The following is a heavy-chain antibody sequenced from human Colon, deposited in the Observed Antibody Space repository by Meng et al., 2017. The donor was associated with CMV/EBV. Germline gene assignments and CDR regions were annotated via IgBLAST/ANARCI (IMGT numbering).Heavy chain of an antibody. CDR1: GYAFSSYY. V-gene: IGHV1-2*02. CDR3: VRDLKETSVTTRGLYGMDI. Sequence: ASVKVSCKTSGYAFSSYYVHWVRQAPGQGLEYMGWMNPNNGGTISAQKFKGRVTMTRDTSIATAYMELSRLTSDDTAVYYCVRDLKETSVTTRGLYGMDIWGQGTTVTVSS. CDR2: MNPNNGGT. J-gene: IGHJ6*02. D-gene: IGHD4-11*01.